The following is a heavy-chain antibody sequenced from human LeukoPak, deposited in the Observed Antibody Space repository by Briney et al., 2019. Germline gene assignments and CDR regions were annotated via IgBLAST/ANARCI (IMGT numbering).Heavy chain of an antibody. J-gene: IGHJ6*02. CDR2: ILYDGSNK. CDR1: GFTFGTYG. Sequence: TGGSLRLSCAASGFTFGTYGMHWVRQAPGKGLEWVALILYDGSNKYYADSVKGRFAISRDNSKNTLYLQMNSLRAEDTAVYYCAREFKLKSMDVWGQGTTVTVSS. CDR3: AREFKLKSMDV. V-gene: IGHV3-30*03.